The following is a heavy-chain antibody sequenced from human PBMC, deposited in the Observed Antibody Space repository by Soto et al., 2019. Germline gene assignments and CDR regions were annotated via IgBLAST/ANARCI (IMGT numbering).Heavy chain of an antibody. J-gene: IGHJ4*02. Sequence: SETLSLTCAVSGGSISGINWWYWVRQPPGKGLEWIGEIYYRGNTDYNPSLKSRVTISLDTPKNQFSLKLSSVTAADTAVYYCAKNWNWGSLVHWGQGTLVTVSS. CDR2: IYYRGNT. CDR3: AKNWNWGSLVH. D-gene: IGHD7-27*01. V-gene: IGHV4-4*02. CDR1: GGSISGINW.